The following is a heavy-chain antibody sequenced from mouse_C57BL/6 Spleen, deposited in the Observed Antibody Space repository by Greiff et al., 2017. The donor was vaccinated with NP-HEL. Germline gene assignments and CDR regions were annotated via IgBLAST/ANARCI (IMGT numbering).Heavy chain of an antibody. CDR1: GYTFTSYW. J-gene: IGHJ3*01. CDR2: IHPNSGST. V-gene: IGHV1-64*01. Sequence: VQLQQPGAELVKPGASVKMSCKASGYTFTSYWITWVKQRPGQGLEWIGMIHPNSGSTNYNEKFKSKATLTVDKSSSTAYMQLSSLTSEDSAVYYCARGGDYYGSSPFAYWGQGTLVTVSA. D-gene: IGHD1-1*01. CDR3: ARGGDYYGSSPFAY.